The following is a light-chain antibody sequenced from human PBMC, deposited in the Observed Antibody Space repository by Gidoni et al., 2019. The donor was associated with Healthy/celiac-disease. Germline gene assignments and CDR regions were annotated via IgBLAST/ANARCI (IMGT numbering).Light chain of an antibody. CDR1: SSDVGGYNY. J-gene: IGLJ1*01. CDR2: DVS. V-gene: IGLV2-14*01. Sequence: QSALTQPSSVSGSPGHSITISCTGTSSDVGGYNYVSWYQQHPGKAPKLMIYDVSNRPSGVSNRFSGSKSGNTASLTISGLQAEDEADYYCSSYTSSSPFFGTGTKVTVL. CDR3: SSYTSSSPF.